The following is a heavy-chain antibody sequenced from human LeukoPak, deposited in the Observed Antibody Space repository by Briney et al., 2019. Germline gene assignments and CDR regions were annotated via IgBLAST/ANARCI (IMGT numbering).Heavy chain of an antibody. CDR3: ARDINWALGNP. V-gene: IGHV3-74*01. D-gene: IGHD1-1*01. CDR1: GFILSSYW. J-gene: IGHJ5*02. CDR2: ITSDGSST. Sequence: GGSLRLSCAASGFILSSYWMHWVRQAPGKGLVWVSRITSDGSSTIYADSVKGRFTSSRDNAKNTLYLQMNSLRVEDTAAYYCARDINWALGNPWGQGTLVSVSS.